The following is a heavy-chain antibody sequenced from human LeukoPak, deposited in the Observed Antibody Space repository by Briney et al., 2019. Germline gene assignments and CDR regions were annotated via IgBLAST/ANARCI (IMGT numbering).Heavy chain of an antibody. V-gene: IGHV5-51*01. D-gene: IGHD6-19*01. Sequence: GESLKISCHGSGYTFPSYWIGWLRQLPGKGLEWMGIIYPADSDARYSPSFQGQVTLSADKSISTAYLQWSSLKASDTAMYYCARSSGSGWSFFDYWGQGTLVTVSS. J-gene: IGHJ4*02. CDR2: IYPADSDA. CDR1: GYTFPSYW. CDR3: ARSSGSGWSFFDY.